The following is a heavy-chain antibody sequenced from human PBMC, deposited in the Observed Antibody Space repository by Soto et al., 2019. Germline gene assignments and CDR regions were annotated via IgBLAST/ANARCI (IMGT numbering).Heavy chain of an antibody. Sequence: QVQLVQSGAEVKRPGSSVKVSCKASEGTFSNYAISWVRQAPGQGLEWMGGIIPKFGSKNSAQRFQGRVTITADESTSTAYMELSSLRAEDTAVYYCAREKGQAVAGDYYYDYGMDVWGQGTTVTVSS. CDR2: IIPKFGSK. V-gene: IGHV1-69*01. CDR1: EGTFSNYA. J-gene: IGHJ6*02. D-gene: IGHD6-19*01. CDR3: AREKGQAVAGDYYYDYGMDV.